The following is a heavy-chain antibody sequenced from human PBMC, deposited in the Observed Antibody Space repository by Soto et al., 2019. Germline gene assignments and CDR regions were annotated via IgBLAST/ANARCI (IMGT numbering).Heavy chain of an antibody. D-gene: IGHD1-1*01. V-gene: IGHV1-69*13. J-gene: IGHJ3*02. CDR2: IIPIFGTA. CDR3: ARGVQGGGQDDAFDI. Sequence: SVKVYCKASGDGFSSYAIGWVRQETGQGLEWMGGIIPIFGTANYAQKFQGRVTITADESTSTAYMELSSLRSEDTAVYYCARGVQGGGQDDAFDIWGQGTMVPV. CDR1: GDGFSSYA.